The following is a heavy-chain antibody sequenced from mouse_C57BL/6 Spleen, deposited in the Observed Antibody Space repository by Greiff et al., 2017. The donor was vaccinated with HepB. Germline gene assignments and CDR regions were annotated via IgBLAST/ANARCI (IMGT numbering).Heavy chain of an antibody. D-gene: IGHD2-1*01. CDR3: ARGDYGKSYGGNAMDY. V-gene: IGHV1-64*01. CDR1: GYTFTSYW. J-gene: IGHJ4*01. CDR2: IHPNSGST. Sequence: QVHVKQPGAELVKPGASVKLSCKASGYTFTSYWMHWVKQRPGQGLEWIGMIHPNSGSTNYNEKFKSKATLTVDKSSSTAYMQLSSLTSEDSAVYYCARGDYGKSYGGNAMDYWGQGTSVTVSS.